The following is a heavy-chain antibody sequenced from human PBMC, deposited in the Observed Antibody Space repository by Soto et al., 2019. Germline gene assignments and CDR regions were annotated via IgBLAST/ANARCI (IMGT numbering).Heavy chain of an antibody. CDR2: ITGSGDKT. Sequence: EVQLLESGGNLVQPGGSLRLSCAASGFSLKNYAMTWVRQAPGKGLEWVSGITGSGDKTYYADSVKGRFIISRDNSENTLYLQMNSLRAEDTALYYCARDCSSSSCSVWRYWDQGTQVTVSS. V-gene: IGHV3-23*01. CDR3: ARDCSSSSCSVWRY. CDR1: GFSLKNYA. D-gene: IGHD2-2*01. J-gene: IGHJ4*02.